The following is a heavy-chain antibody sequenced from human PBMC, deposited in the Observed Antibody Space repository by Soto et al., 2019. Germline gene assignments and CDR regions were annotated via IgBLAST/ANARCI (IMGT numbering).Heavy chain of an antibody. CDR2: ISYDGSNK. D-gene: IGHD6-25*01. CDR3: ARGGDYYYGMDV. J-gene: IGHJ6*02. V-gene: IGHV3-30-3*01. Sequence: SLRLSCAASGFTFSSYAMHWVRQAPGKGLEWVAVISYDGSNKYYADSVKGRFTISRDNSKNTLYLQMNSLRAEDTAVYYCARGGDYYYGMDVWGQGTTVTVSS. CDR1: GFTFSSYA.